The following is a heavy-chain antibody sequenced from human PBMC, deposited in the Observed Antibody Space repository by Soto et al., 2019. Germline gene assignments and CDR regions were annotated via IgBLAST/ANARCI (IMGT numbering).Heavy chain of an antibody. Sequence: PSQTLSLTCVISGDSVSSNSAAWNWIRQSPSRGLEWLGRTYYRSKWYNDYAVSVKSRITINPDTSKNQFSLQLNSVTPEDTAVYYCAREGLAAAGYYYYYYGMDVWGQGTTVTV. V-gene: IGHV6-1*01. CDR3: AREGLAAAGYYYYYYGMDV. CDR2: TYYRSKWYN. J-gene: IGHJ6*02. D-gene: IGHD6-13*01. CDR1: GDSVSSNSAA.